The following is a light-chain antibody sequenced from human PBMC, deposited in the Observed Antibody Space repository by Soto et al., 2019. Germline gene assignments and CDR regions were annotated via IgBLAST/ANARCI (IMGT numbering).Light chain of an antibody. Sequence: EIVLTQSPATLSLSPGERATLSCRASQSVSSYLAWYQQKPGQAPRLLIYDASNRATGIPARFSGSGSGTEFTLTISSLEPVDFAVYYCQQRSNWPPTFGQGTKVEIK. CDR3: QQRSNWPPT. CDR1: QSVSSY. J-gene: IGKJ1*01. CDR2: DAS. V-gene: IGKV3-11*01.